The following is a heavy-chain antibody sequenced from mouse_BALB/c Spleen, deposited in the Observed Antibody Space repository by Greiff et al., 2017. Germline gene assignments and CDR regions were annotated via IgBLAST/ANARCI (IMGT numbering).Heavy chain of an antibody. J-gene: IGHJ4*01. V-gene: IGHV5-17*02. CDR2: ISSGSSTI. Sequence: EVQGVESGGGLVQPGGSRKLSCAASGFTFSSFGMHWVRQAPEKGLEWVAYISSGSSTIYYADTVKGRFTISRDNPKNTLFLQMTSLRSEDTAMYYCARRGYRYDDAMDYWGQGTSVTVSS. D-gene: IGHD2-14*01. CDR1: GFTFSSFG. CDR3: ARRGYRYDDAMDY.